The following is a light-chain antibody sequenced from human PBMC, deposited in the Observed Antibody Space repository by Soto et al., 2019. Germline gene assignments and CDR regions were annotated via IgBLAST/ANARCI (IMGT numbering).Light chain of an antibody. J-gene: IGKJ4*01. CDR3: QKYNSAPPT. V-gene: IGKV1-27*01. CDR2: AAS. CDR1: QGISNY. Sequence: DVHMTQSPASLSASLGDRVTITFRASQGISNYLAWYQQKPGKVPKLLIYAASTLQSGVPSRFSGSGSGTDFTLTISSLQPEDVATYCCQKYNSAPPTFGGGTKVDI.